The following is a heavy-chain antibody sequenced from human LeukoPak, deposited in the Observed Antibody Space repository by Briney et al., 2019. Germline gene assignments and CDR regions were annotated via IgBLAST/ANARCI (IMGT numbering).Heavy chain of an antibody. D-gene: IGHD3-3*01. CDR1: GLTFSSYS. CDR3: ARDTASAIFGVVPKDY. V-gene: IGHV3-21*01. J-gene: IGHJ4*02. Sequence: GGSLRLSCAASGLTFSSYSMNWVRQAPGKGLEWVSSISSSSSYIYYADSVKGRFTISRDNAKNSLYLQMNSLRAEDTAVYYCARDTASAIFGVVPKDYWGQGTLVTVSS. CDR2: ISSSSSYI.